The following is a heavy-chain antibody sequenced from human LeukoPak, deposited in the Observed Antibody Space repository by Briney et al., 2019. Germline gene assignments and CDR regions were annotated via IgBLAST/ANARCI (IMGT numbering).Heavy chain of an antibody. V-gene: IGHV4-59*08. Sequence: PSETLSPTCTVSGGSISSYYWSWIRQPPGKGLEWIGYIYYSGSTNYNPSLKSRVTISVDTSKNQFSLKLSSVTAADTAVYYCARVQGSMDYWGQGTLVTVSS. CDR1: GGSISSYY. D-gene: IGHD2/OR15-2a*01. J-gene: IGHJ4*02. CDR2: IYYSGST. CDR3: ARVQGSMDY.